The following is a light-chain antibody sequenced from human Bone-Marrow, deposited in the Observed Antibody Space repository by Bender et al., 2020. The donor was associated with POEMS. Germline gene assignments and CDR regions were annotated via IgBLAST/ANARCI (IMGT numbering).Light chain of an antibody. CDR3: YSTDISGSHRGV. CDR1: VLSKKF. J-gene: IGLJ1*01. Sequence: SLELTQPPAVSVSPGQTARITCSGDVLSKKFAYWYQQKSGQAPVLVIHEDSKRPSGIPERFSGSSSGTMATLTISAAQVEDEADYYCYSTDISGSHRGVFGTGTTVTVL. CDR2: EDS. V-gene: IGLV3-10*01.